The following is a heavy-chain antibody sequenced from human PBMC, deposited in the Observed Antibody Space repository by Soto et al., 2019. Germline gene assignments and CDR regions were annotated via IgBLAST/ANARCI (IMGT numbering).Heavy chain of an antibody. Sequence: GESLKISCKGSGYSFTSYWISWVRQMPGKGLEWIGRIDPSDSYTNYSPSFQGHVTISADKSISTAYLQWSSLKASDTAMYYCAIQASSTLYGMDVWGQGTTVTVSS. CDR3: AIQASSTLYGMDV. CDR1: GYSFTSYW. CDR2: IDPSDSYT. J-gene: IGHJ6*02. V-gene: IGHV5-10-1*01. D-gene: IGHD6-13*01.